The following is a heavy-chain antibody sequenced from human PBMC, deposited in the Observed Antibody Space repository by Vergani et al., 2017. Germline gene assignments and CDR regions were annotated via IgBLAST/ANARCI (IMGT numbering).Heavy chain of an antibody. D-gene: IGHD3-10*01. Sequence: QVQLVQSGAEVKKPGSSVKVSCKASGGTFSSYAISWVRQAPGQGLEWMGGIIPIFGTANYAQKFQGRVTITADESTSTAYMELSSLRSEDTAGYYCAREVTMVRGVIPEAFDIWGQGTMVTVSS. CDR3: AREVTMVRGVIPEAFDI. CDR2: IIPIFGTA. CDR1: GGTFSSYA. V-gene: IGHV1-69*01. J-gene: IGHJ3*02.